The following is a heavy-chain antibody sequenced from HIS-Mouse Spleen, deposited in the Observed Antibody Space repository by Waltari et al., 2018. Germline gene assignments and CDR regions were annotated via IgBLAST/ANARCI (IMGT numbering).Heavy chain of an antibody. D-gene: IGHD6-19*01. Sequence: QVQLVESGGGVVQPGGSLSLSWAAPGFPFRSSSSHWVRRAPGKGLGWVAVISYDGSNKYYADSVKGRFTISRDNSKNTLYLQMNSLRAEDTAVYYCARASVVGSGHFDYWGQGTLVTVSS. V-gene: IGHV3-30-3*01. CDR3: ARASVVGSGHFDY. J-gene: IGHJ4*02. CDR1: GFPFRSSS. CDR2: ISYDGSNK.